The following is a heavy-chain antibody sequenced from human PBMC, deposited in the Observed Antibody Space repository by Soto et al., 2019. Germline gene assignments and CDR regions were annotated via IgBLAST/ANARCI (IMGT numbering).Heavy chain of an antibody. J-gene: IGHJ5*02. CDR1: NGSITSGNW. CDR3: ARVWGALAPIAGWFGP. V-gene: IGHV4-4*02. CDR2: IYQTGST. D-gene: IGHD3-16*01. Sequence: PSETLSLTCAVSNGSITSGNWWSWVRQPPGKGLEWIGDIYQTGSTNYNPSLRSRVIISVDKSKNNFSLSLSSVTAADTAVYFCARVWGALAPIAGWFGPWGRGILVTVSS.